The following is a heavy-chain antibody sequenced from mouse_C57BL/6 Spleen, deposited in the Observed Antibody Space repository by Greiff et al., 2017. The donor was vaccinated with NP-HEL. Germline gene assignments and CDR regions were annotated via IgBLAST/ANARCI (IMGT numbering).Heavy chain of an antibody. CDR1: GFTFTDYY. Sequence: EVKLMESGGGLVQPGGSLSLSCAASGFTFTDYYMSWVRQPTGKALAWLGFIRNKANGYTKEYTASVKGRFTISSDNYQSILSLQMNALRAEDSATYYCAIYGNYEDYAREYWGQGTSVTVSS. V-gene: IGHV7-3*01. CDR3: AIYGNYEDYAREY. CDR2: IRNKANGYTK. J-gene: IGHJ4*01. D-gene: IGHD2-1*01.